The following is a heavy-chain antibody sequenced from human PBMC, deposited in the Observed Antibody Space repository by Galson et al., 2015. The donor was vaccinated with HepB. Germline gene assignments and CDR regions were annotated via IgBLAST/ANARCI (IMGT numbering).Heavy chain of an antibody. J-gene: IGHJ4*02. V-gene: IGHV3-30-3*01. D-gene: IGHD2-15*01. CDR3: AREQRYCSATTCPSARGLFDY. CDR1: GFTFSNYA. CDR2: LSYDGGSI. Sequence: SLSLSCAASGFTFSNYAMHWARQVPGKGLEWVAVLSYDGGSILYADSVQGRFIISRDNSKNTLHLQMNSLTAEDTAVYYCAREQRYCSATTCPSARGLFDYWGQGTLVTVSS.